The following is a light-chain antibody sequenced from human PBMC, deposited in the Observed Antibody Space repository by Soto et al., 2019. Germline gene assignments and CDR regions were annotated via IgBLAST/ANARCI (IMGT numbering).Light chain of an antibody. V-gene: IGLV2-8*01. CDR1: SSDVGGYNY. CDR3: SPYAGRNNFV. Sequence: QSALTQPPSASGSPGQSVTISCTGTSSDVGGYNYVSWYQQHPGKAPKLMIYEVSKRPSGVPDRFSGSKSGNTASLTVSGLQAEEEAGYYRSPYAGRNNFVFGTGTKVTGL. CDR2: EVS. J-gene: IGLJ1*01.